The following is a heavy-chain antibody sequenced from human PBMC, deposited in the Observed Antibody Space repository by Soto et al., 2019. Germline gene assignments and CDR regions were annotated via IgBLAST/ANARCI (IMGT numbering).Heavy chain of an antibody. CDR2: ISSSSSNI. J-gene: IGHJ4*02. CDR1: GFTFSSYS. Sequence: GGSLRLSCAASGFTFSSYSMNWVRQAPGKGLEWVSAISSSSSNIYYTDSVKGRFTISRDNAKNSLYLQMNSLRAEDTAVYYCARFTAVAVGPGATGFDYWGQGPLVTVSS. V-gene: IGHV3-21*01. CDR3: ARFTAVAVGPGATGFDY. D-gene: IGHD6-19*01.